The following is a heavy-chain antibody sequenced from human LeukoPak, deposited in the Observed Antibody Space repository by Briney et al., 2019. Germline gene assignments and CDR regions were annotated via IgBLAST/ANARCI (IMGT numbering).Heavy chain of an antibody. CDR3: AGGGLVRGVTHWFDP. Sequence: GRSLRLSCAASGFTFSSYGMHWVRQAPGKGLEWVAVISYDGSNKYYADSVKGRFTISRDNSKNTLYLQMNSLRAEDTAVYYCAGGGLVRGVTHWFDPWGQGTLVTVSS. V-gene: IGHV3-30*03. D-gene: IGHD3-10*01. CDR1: GFTFSSYG. CDR2: ISYDGSNK. J-gene: IGHJ5*02.